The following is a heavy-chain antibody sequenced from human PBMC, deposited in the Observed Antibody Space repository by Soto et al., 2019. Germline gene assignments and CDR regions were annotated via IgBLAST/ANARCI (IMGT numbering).Heavy chain of an antibody. CDR1: GFTFSSYG. CDR3: ARDLRALIAARPIYYYYGMDV. Sequence: QVQLVESGGGVVQPGRSLRLSCAASGFTFSSYGMHWVRQAPGKGLEWVAVIWYDGSNKYYADSVKGRFTISRDKSKNTLYLQMNSLRAEDTAVYYCARDLRALIAARPIYYYYGMDVWGQGTTVTVSS. J-gene: IGHJ6*02. D-gene: IGHD6-6*01. V-gene: IGHV3-33*01. CDR2: IWYDGSNK.